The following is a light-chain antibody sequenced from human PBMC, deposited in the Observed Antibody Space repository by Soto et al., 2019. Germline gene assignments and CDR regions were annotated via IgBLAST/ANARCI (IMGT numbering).Light chain of an antibody. CDR2: DVS. Sequence: QSALTQPASVSGSPGQSITISCTGTSSDVGGYNYLSWYQHHPGKAPKLMIYDVSDRPSGVSNRFSGSKSGNTASLTISGLQAEDDSDYYCSSYTSSSTRVFGTGTKLTVL. CDR1: SSDVGGYNY. J-gene: IGLJ1*01. V-gene: IGLV2-14*03. CDR3: SSYTSSSTRV.